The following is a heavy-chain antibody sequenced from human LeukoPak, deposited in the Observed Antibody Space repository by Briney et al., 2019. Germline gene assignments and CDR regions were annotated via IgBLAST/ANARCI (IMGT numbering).Heavy chain of an antibody. Sequence: SETLSLTCAVYGGSFSGYYWSWIRQPPGKGLEWIGEINHSGSTNYNPSLKSRVTISVGTSKNQFSLKLSSVTAADTAVYYCARLATRYYYVRGYMDVWGKGTTVTVSS. CDR1: GGSFSGYY. CDR2: INHSGST. V-gene: IGHV4-34*01. J-gene: IGHJ6*03. D-gene: IGHD3-10*02. CDR3: ARLATRYYYVRGYMDV.